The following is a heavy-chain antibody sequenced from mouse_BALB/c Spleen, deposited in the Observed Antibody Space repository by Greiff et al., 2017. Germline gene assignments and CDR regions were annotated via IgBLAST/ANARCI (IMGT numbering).Heavy chain of an antibody. V-gene: IGHV5-17*02. Sequence: EVKVEESGGGLVQPGRSRKLSCAASGFTFSSFGMHWVRQAPEKGLEWVAYISSGSSTIYYADTVKGRFTISRDNPKNTLFLQMTSLRSEDTAMYYCAKVRRGDYYAMDYWGQGTSVTVSS. J-gene: IGHJ4*01. CDR3: AKVRRGDYYAMDY. CDR1: GFTFSSFG. CDR2: ISSGSSTI. D-gene: IGHD2-14*01.